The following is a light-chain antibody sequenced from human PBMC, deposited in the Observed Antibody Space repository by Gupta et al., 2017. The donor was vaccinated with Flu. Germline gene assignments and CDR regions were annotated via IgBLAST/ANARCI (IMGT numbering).Light chain of an antibody. J-gene: IGLJ3*02. CDR3: QTSGTGIRV. CDR2: LNSDGSH. CDR1: SGHSGDA. V-gene: IGLV4-69*01. Sequence: QLVLTKSPSASASPVASVKLTCTLSSGHSGDANALHQQQPENGTRSLMMLNSDGSHSKGDGIPYRSSAASSGAAPYPXIXSLQAEXDDYYYCQTSGTGIRVFGGGTKLTVL.